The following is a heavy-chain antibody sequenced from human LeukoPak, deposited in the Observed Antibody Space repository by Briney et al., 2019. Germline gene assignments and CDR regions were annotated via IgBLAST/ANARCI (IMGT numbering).Heavy chain of an antibody. D-gene: IGHD3-22*01. Sequence: ASVKVSCKASGGTFSSYAISWVRQAPGQGLEWMGGIIPIFGTASYAQKFQGRVTITTDESTSTAYMELSSLRSEDTAVYYCARCDSSGYLDYWGQGTLVTVSS. CDR1: GGTFSSYA. CDR3: ARCDSSGYLDY. J-gene: IGHJ4*02. V-gene: IGHV1-69*05. CDR2: IIPIFGTA.